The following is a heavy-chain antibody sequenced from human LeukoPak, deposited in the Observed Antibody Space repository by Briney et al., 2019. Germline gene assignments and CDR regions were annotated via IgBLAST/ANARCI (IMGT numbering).Heavy chain of an antibody. V-gene: IGHV4-4*09. Sequence: SKTLSLTCTVSGASISSDYWSWIRQPPGRRPEWIGYIYSSGTTKYNPSLQSRVTISIDTSKNQFSLKLTSMTAADTAVYFCSRLLPSRPDFYFDYSGQGTLVTVSS. J-gene: IGHJ4*02. D-gene: IGHD6-6*01. CDR2: IYSSGTT. CDR3: SRLLPSRPDFYFDY. CDR1: GASISSDY.